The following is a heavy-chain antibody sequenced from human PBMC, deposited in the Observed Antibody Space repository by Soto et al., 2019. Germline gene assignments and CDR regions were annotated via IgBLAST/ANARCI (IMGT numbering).Heavy chain of an antibody. Sequence: PSETLSLTCAVSGGSISSINWWSWVRQPPGKGLEWIGEIHHSGSTSYNPSLKSRVTISVDTSRNQFSLKLSSVTAADTAVYYCARYSGTYYVYWGQGTLVTVSS. CDR2: IHHSGST. CDR3: ARYSGTYYVY. CDR1: GGSISSINW. J-gene: IGHJ4*02. D-gene: IGHD1-26*01. V-gene: IGHV4-4*02.